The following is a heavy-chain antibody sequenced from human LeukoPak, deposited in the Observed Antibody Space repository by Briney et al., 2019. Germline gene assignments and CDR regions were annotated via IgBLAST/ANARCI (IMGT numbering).Heavy chain of an antibody. CDR3: ARGGGRVSYFYYGMDV. Sequence: PGRSLRLSCAASGFTFSSYAMHWVRQAPGKGLEWVANIKQDGSEEYYVDSVKGRFTISRDNAKNSLYLQMNSLRGEDTAVYYCARGGGRVSYFYYGMDVWGQGTTVTVSS. D-gene: IGHD3-16*01. CDR2: IKQDGSEE. V-gene: IGHV3-7*01. J-gene: IGHJ6*02. CDR1: GFTFSSYA.